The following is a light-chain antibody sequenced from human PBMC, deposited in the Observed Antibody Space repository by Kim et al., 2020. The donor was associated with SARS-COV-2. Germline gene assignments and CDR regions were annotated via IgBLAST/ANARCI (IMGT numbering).Light chain of an antibody. J-gene: IGKJ1*01. CDR3: KQYLISPWT. V-gene: IGKV3-20*01. CDR2: GGS. Sequence: PGESATLSCRASQSVGSTYLAWYQQKPGKAPRLLIYGGSSRATGIPDRFSGSGSGTDFTLAISRLEPEDFAVYYCKQYLISPWTFGKGTKVDIK. CDR1: QSVGSTY.